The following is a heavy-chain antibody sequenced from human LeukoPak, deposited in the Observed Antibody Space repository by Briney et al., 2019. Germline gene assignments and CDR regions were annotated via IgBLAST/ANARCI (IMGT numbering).Heavy chain of an antibody. CDR1: GFTFSSYG. CDR2: ISYDGSNK. CDR3: AKMVEMATKGDH. D-gene: IGHD5-24*01. V-gene: IGHV3-30*18. J-gene: IGHJ4*02. Sequence: GRSLRLSCAASGFTFSSYGMHWVRQAPGKGLEWVAVISYDGSNKYYADSVKGRFTISRDNSKNTLYLQMNSLRAEDTAVYYCAKMVEMATKGDHWGQGTLVTVSS.